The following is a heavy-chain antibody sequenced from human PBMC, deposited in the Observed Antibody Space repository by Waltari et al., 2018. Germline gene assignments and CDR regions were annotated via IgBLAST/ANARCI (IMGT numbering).Heavy chain of an antibody. CDR1: CFTFAHAA. V-gene: IGHV3-23*01. D-gene: IGHD1-20*01. J-gene: IGHJ4*02. Sequence: EVQLLQSGGAWVQLGGSLRLCGVKPCFTFAHAAISWVRQAPGPGLEWVSAISVSDFTYYADSVRGRFTISRDTAKNTVYLQLNSLRGEDAAVYYCAKPFYNWDDPLDSWGQGTLVTVSS. CDR3: AKPFYNWDDPLDS. CDR2: ISVSDFT.